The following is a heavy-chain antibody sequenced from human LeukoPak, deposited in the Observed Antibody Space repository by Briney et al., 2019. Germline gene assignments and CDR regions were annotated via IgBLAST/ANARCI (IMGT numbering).Heavy chain of an antibody. Sequence: ASVKVSCTASGYTFTSYDLSWVRQAPGQGLEWVGWISAYNDNTNYAQKFQGRVTMTTDTSTNTAYMELRSLRSDDTAVYYCTREYKYQLPNSYYYYYMDVWGKGTTVTVSS. CDR1: GYTFTSYD. D-gene: IGHD2-2*01. CDR3: TREYKYQLPNSYYYYYMDV. V-gene: IGHV1-18*01. CDR2: ISAYNDNT. J-gene: IGHJ6*03.